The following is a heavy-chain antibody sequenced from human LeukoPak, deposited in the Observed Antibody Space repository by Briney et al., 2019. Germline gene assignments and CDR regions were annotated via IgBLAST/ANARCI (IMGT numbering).Heavy chain of an antibody. Sequence: ASVKVSCKASGYTFTAYYMHWVRQAPGQGLEWMGWINPNSGGTNYAQKFQGRVTMTRDTSISTAYMELSRLRSDDTAVYYCATEAICNSTSCPGWGLDYWGQGTLVTVSS. V-gene: IGHV1-2*02. D-gene: IGHD2-2*01. CDR2: INPNSGGT. CDR1: GYTFTAYY. CDR3: ATEAICNSTSCPGWGLDY. J-gene: IGHJ4*02.